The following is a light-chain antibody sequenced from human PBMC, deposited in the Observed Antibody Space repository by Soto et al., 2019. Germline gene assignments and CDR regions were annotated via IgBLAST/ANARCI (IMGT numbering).Light chain of an antibody. J-gene: IGKJ2*01. Sequence: EIVMTQSPATLSVSPGESATLSCRASQTVASNLAWYQQKPGQAPRLIIHGASTRATGVPVRFSGSGSGTEFTLTISSLQSEDFAVYYCQQYHNWPPQYTFGQGTKLQIK. CDR3: QQYHNWPPQYT. CDR1: QTVASN. CDR2: GAS. V-gene: IGKV3-15*01.